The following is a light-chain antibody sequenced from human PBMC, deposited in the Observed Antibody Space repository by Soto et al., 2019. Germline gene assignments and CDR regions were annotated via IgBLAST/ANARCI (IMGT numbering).Light chain of an antibody. CDR3: ALYLGGGIWV. V-gene: IGLV8-61*01. CDR1: SGSVSTSYY. J-gene: IGLJ3*02. Sequence: QTVVTQEPSFSVSPGGTVTLTCGLSSGSVSTSYYPSWYQQTPGQAPRTLMHSSNTRSSGVPDRFSGSILGNKAALTITGDQADDEADYYCALYLGGGIWVFGGGTQLTVL. CDR2: SSN.